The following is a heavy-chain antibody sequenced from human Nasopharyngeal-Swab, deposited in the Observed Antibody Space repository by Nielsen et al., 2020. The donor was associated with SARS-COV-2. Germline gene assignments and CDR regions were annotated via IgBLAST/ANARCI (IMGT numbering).Heavy chain of an antibody. CDR2: ISAYNGNT. CDR3: ARDITSSGWPGAPDY. J-gene: IGHJ4*02. Sequence: ASVKVSCKASGYTFTSYGISWVRQAPGQGLEWMGWISAYNGNTNYAQKLQGRVTMTTDTSTSTAYMELRSLRSDDTAVYYCARDITSSGWPGAPDYWGQGTLVTVSS. CDR1: GYTFTSYG. D-gene: IGHD6-19*01. V-gene: IGHV1-18*01.